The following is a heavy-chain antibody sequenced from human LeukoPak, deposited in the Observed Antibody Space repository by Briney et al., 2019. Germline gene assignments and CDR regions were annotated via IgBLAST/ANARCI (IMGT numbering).Heavy chain of an antibody. CDR2: IKQDGSEK. Sequence: GGSLRLSCAASGFTLSNYGMHWVRQAPGKGLEWVANIKQDGSEKYYVDSVKGRFTISRDNAKNSLYLQMNSLRAEDTAVYYCAREMGSTVTVDYWGQGTLVTVSS. D-gene: IGHD4-17*01. V-gene: IGHV3-7*01. CDR1: GFTLSNYG. CDR3: AREMGSTVTVDY. J-gene: IGHJ4*02.